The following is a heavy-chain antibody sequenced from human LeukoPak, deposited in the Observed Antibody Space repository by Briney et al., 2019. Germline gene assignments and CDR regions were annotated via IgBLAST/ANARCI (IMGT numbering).Heavy chain of an antibody. V-gene: IGHV4-31*03. CDR1: GGSISSGGYY. D-gene: IGHD3-10*01. CDR2: IYYSGST. Sequence: SQTLCLTCTVSGGSISSGGYYWSWIRQHPGKGLEWIGYIYYSGSTYYNPSLKSRVTISVDTSKNQFSLKLSSVTAADTAVYYCARDRMVRGVIRGAFDIWGQGTMVTVSS. J-gene: IGHJ3*02. CDR3: ARDRMVRGVIRGAFDI.